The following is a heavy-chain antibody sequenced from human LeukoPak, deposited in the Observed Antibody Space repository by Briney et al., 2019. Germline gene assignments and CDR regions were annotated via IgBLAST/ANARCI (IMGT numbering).Heavy chain of an antibody. Sequence: PGGSLRLSCTASGFTFSDYVMSWVRQAPGKGLEWVGFIRNKAYGGTTKNAASVKGRFTISRDDSRSIAYLQMNSLKTEDTAVYYCTRRYNYDSSGYYYVRDAFDIWGQGTMVTVSS. CDR1: GFTFSDYV. D-gene: IGHD3-22*01. CDR2: IRNKAYGGTT. J-gene: IGHJ3*02. CDR3: TRRYNYDSSGYYYVRDAFDI. V-gene: IGHV3-49*04.